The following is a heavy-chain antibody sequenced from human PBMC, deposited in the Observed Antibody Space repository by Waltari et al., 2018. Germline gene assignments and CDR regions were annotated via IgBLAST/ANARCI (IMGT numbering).Heavy chain of an antibody. CDR1: GFTFSSYE. Sequence: EVQLVESGGGLVQPGGSLRLSCAASGFTFSSYEMNWVRQAPGKGLEWVSCISSSGSTIYYADSVKGRFTISRDNAKNSLYLQMNSLRAEDTAVYYCASYGGSSLHWYFDLWGRGTLVTVSS. D-gene: IGHD4-17*01. J-gene: IGHJ2*01. CDR2: ISSSGSTI. CDR3: ASYGGSSLHWYFDL. V-gene: IGHV3-48*03.